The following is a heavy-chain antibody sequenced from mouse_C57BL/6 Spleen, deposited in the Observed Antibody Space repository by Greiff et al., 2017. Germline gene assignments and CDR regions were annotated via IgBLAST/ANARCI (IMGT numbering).Heavy chain of an antibody. D-gene: IGHD1-1*01. CDR2: INPNNGGT. CDR3: ARGGLSSYGWFAY. CDR1: GYTFTDYY. J-gene: IGHJ3*01. V-gene: IGHV1-26*01. Sequence: VQLQQSGPELVKPGASVKISCKASGYTFTDYYMNWVKQSHGKSLEWIGDINPNNGGTSYNQKFKGKATLTVDKTASTAYMELRSLTSEDSAVYYCARGGLSSYGWFAYGGQGTLVTVSA.